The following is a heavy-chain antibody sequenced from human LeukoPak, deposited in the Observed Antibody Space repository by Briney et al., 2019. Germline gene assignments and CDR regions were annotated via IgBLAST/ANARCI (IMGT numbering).Heavy chain of an antibody. CDR3: AKALGAANDGFDY. V-gene: IGHV3-23*01. J-gene: IGHJ4*02. D-gene: IGHD1-1*01. CDR2: ISGSGGST. Sequence: GGSLRLSCAASGFTFSSYAMHWVRQAPGKGLEWVSAISGSGGSTYYADSVKGRFTISRDNSKNTLYLQMNSLRAEDTAVYYCAKALGAANDGFDYWGQGTLVTVSS. CDR1: GFTFSSYA.